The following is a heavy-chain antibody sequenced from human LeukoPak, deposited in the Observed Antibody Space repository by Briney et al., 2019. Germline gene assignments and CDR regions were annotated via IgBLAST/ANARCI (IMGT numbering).Heavy chain of an antibody. D-gene: IGHD3-22*01. CDR1: GFTFSDYY. CDR3: ARASTYYYDSSVGY. Sequence: GGSLRLSCAASGFTFSDYYMSWIRQAPGKGLEWVSYISSSGSTIYYADSVKGRFTISRDNAKNSLYLQMNSLRAEDTAVYYRARASTYYYDSSVGYWGQGTLVTVSS. CDR2: ISSSGSTI. J-gene: IGHJ4*02. V-gene: IGHV3-11*01.